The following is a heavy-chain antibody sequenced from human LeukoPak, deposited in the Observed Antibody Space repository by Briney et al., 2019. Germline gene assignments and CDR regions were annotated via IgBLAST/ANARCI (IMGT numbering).Heavy chain of an antibody. CDR1: GFTFSSYT. CDR3: ARGGSYLSAFDI. Sequence: GGSLRLSCAASGFTFSSYTMNWVRQAPGKGLEWVAAISSNSRDIFYADSVKGRFSISRDNTHNSLSLRMNSLRAEDTAVYYCARGGSYLSAFDIWGQGTMVTVSS. J-gene: IGHJ3*02. D-gene: IGHD1-26*01. V-gene: IGHV3-21*04. CDR2: ISSNSRDI.